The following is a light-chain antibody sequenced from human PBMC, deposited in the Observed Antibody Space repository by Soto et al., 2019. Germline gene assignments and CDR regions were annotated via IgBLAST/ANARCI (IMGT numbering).Light chain of an antibody. CDR3: QQYNTYPT. J-gene: IGKJ1*01. CDR1: QSISSW. Sequence: DIQMTQSPSTLSASVGDRVTITCRASQSISSWLAWYQQKPGKAPKFLIYDASSLESGVPSRFSGSGSGTEFTLTISSLQPDDFATYYCQQYNTYPTFGQRTKVDIK. CDR2: DAS. V-gene: IGKV1-5*01.